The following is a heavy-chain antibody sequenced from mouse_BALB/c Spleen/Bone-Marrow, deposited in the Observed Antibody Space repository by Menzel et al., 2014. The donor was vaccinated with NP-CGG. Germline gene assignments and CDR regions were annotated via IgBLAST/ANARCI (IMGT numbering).Heavy chain of an antibody. V-gene: IGHV1S81*02. CDR3: TRRLLYYAMDY. J-gene: IGHJ4*01. CDR2: INPSNGGT. D-gene: IGHD2-13*01. CDR1: GYTFTSYY. Sequence: QVQLQQSGAELVKPGASVKLSCKASGYTFTSYYMCWVKQRPGQGLEWIGEINPSNGGTNFNEKFKSKATLTVDKSSSTAYMQLSSLTSEDSAVYYCTRRLLYYAMDYWGQGTSVTVSS.